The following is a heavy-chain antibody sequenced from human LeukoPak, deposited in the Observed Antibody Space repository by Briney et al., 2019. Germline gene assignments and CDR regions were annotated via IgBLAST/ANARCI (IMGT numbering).Heavy chain of an antibody. CDR3: AKDWGAARPFDAFDI. CDR1: GFTFSGSA. CDR2: IRSKANSYAT. V-gene: IGHV3-73*01. J-gene: IGHJ3*02. D-gene: IGHD6-6*01. Sequence: GGSLRLSCAASGFTFSGSAMHWVRQASGKGLEWVGRIRSKANSYATAYAASVKGRFTISRDDSKNTLYLQMNSLRAEDTAVYYCAKDWGAARPFDAFDIWGQGTMVTVSS.